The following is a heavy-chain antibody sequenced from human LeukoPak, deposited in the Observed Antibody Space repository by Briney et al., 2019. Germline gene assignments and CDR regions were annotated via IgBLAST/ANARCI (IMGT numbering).Heavy chain of an antibody. CDR2: IIPILGIA. D-gene: IGHD1-26*01. CDR1: GGTFSSYA. J-gene: IGHJ4*02. V-gene: IGHV1-69*04. CDR3: ARGGEGRSGSYYYFDY. Sequence: GASVKVSCKASGGTFSSYAISWVRQAPGQGLEWMGRIIPILGIANYAQKFQGRVTITADKSTSTAYMELSSLRSEDTAVYYCARGGEGRSGSYYYFDYWGQGTLVTVSS.